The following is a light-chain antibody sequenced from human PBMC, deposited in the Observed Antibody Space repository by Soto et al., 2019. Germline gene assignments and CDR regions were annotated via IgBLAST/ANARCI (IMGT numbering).Light chain of an antibody. CDR2: AAS. J-gene: IGKJ4*01. V-gene: IGKV1-9*01. CDR1: QDISSY. Sequence: IQLTQSPSSLSASVGDRVTITCRASQDISSYLAWYHQKPGKAPKLLIYAASTLQRWAPSRFSGSGSGTDFTLTISSLQPEDFATYYCQQVKTYPLTFGGGTTVDI. CDR3: QQVKTYPLT.